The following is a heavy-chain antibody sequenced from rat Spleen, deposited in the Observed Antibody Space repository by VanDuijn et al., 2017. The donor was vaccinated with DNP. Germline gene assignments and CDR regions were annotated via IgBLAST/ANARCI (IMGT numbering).Heavy chain of an antibody. CDR2: MSYDGGST. Sequence: EVQLVESGGGLVQPGRSLKLSCAASGFTFSDYYMAWVRQAPTKGLEWVAYMSYDGGSTYHGDSVRGRFTISRDIANSTLYLQMNSLRSEDMATYYCARHVLPLRVWDYWGQGVMVTVSS. J-gene: IGHJ2*01. CDR3: ARHVLPLRVWDY. V-gene: IGHV5-22*01. CDR1: GFTFSDYY. D-gene: IGHD1-4*01.